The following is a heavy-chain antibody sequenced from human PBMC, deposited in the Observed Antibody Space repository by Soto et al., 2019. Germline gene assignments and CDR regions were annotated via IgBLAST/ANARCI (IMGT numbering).Heavy chain of an antibody. CDR3: SSGGGDYDYSKSPYYGMDV. J-gene: IGHJ6*02. V-gene: IGHV3-33*01. Sequence: GWSLRLSCAACGFTFRSYGMHWVRKAPGKGLEWVAVIWYDGSNKYYADSVKGRFTISRDNSKNTLYLQMNSLRAEDTAVYYCSSGGGDYDYSKSPYYGMDVWGQGTTVTVS. CDR2: IWYDGSNK. D-gene: IGHD4-4*01. CDR1: GFTFRSYG.